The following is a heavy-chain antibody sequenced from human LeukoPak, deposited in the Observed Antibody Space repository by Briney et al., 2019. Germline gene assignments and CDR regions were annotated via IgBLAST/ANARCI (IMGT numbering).Heavy chain of an antibody. CDR3: ARATGIAGTGTGGWSI. Sequence: SETLSLTCTVSGGSISSYYWSWIRQPAGKGLEWIGRIYTSGSTNYNPSLKRRLTMSVDTSKKQFSLKLSSVTAADTAVYYCARATGIAGTGTGGWSIWGQGTLVTVYS. CDR2: IYTSGST. V-gene: IGHV4-4*07. CDR1: GGSISSYY. J-gene: IGHJ4*02. D-gene: IGHD6-13*01.